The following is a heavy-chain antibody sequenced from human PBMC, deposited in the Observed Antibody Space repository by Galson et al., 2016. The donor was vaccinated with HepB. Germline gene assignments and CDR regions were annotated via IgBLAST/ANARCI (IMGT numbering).Heavy chain of an antibody. J-gene: IGHJ5*02. D-gene: IGHD3-10*01. Sequence: KGLEWVGFIRSKTYGVTSEYAASVKGRFTVSRDNSKNTLHLQMSSLRAEDTAVYFCAKDAALLWFGEPQGFDPWGQGTLVTVSS. V-gene: IGHV3-49*02. CDR3: AKDAALLWFGEPQGFDP. CDR2: IRSKTYGVTS.